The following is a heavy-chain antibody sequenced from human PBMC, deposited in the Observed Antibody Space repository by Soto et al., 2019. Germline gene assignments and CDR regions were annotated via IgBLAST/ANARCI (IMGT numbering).Heavy chain of an antibody. V-gene: IGHV3-23*01. CDR2: ISGSGGST. D-gene: IGHD6-13*01. J-gene: IGHJ4*02. CDR1: GFTFSNYA. Sequence: EVQLLESGGGLVQPGGSLRLSCAASGFTFSNYAVTWVRQAPGKGLEWVSTISGSGGSTYYADSVKGRFTISRDNSKNPLYEKRNSLRAENTAVYYCAKDQGSIWYQIDSWAQGTLVTVPS. CDR3: AKDQGSIWYQIDS.